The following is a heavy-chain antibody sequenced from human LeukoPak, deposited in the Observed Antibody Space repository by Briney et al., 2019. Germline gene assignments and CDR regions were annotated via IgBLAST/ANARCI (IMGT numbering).Heavy chain of an antibody. CDR2: IYTSGST. V-gene: IGHV4-4*07. J-gene: IGHJ4*02. CDR3: ARENSGSYREFDY. D-gene: IGHD1-26*01. CDR1: VGSISSYY. Sequence: SETLPLTCTVSVGSISSYYWSWIRQPAGKGVECIGRIYTSGSTNYNASLKSRVSMSVDTSKNQFSLKLSSVTAADTAVFYCARENSGSYREFDYWGQGTLVTVSS.